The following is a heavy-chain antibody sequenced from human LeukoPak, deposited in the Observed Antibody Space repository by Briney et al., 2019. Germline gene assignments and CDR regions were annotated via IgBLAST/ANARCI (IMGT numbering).Heavy chain of an antibody. CDR2: IKQEGSET. CDR1: GFTFSNYW. J-gene: IGHJ3*02. Sequence: PGGSLRLSCAASGFTFSNYWMSWVRQAPGKGLEWVANIKQEGSETYYVDSVKGRFTISRDNAESLIYLQMNSLRDEDTAVYYCARGYCDSTMCYAGAFDTWGQGTMVTVSA. CDR3: ARGYCDSTMCYAGAFDT. V-gene: IGHV3-7*04. D-gene: IGHD2-2*01.